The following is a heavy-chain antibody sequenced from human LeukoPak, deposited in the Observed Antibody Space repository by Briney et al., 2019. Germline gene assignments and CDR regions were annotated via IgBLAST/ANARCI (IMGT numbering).Heavy chain of an antibody. J-gene: IGHJ6*02. CDR2: MYYSGST. CDR3: ARSSYYYYGTDV. V-gene: IGHV4-59*08. CDR1: GGSISSYY. Sequence: SETLSLTCTVSGGSISSYYWSWIRQPPGKGLEWIGYMYYSGSTNYNPSLKSRVTISVDTSKNQFSLKLSSVTAADTAVYYCARSSYYYYGTDVWGQGTTATVSS.